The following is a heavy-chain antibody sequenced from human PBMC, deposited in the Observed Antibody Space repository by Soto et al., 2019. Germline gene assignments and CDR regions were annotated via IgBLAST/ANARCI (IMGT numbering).Heavy chain of an antibody. Sequence: SETLSLTCTVSGGSISSYYWSWIRQPPGKGLEWIGYIYYSGSTNYNPSLKSRVTISVDTSKNQFSLKLSSVTAADTAVYYCARLGWDYYFDYWGQGTLVTVSS. CDR1: GGSISSYY. CDR3: ARLGWDYYFDY. CDR2: IYYSGST. V-gene: IGHV4-59*08. J-gene: IGHJ4*02. D-gene: IGHD1-26*01.